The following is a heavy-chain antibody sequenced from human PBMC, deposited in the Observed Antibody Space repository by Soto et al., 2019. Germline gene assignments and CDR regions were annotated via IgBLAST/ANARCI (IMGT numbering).Heavy chain of an antibody. CDR1: GMTFSNLR. Sequence: SLRLSCAAPGMTFSNLRMHWVRQAPGKGLVWVSLISRDGSNKYYADSVKGRFTISRDNSKNTLYLQMNSLRAEDTAVYYCARPPPVAAAGTVDYWGQGTLVTVSS. V-gene: IGHV3-30-3*01. J-gene: IGHJ4*02. CDR2: ISRDGSNK. CDR3: ARPPPVAAAGTVDY. D-gene: IGHD6-13*01.